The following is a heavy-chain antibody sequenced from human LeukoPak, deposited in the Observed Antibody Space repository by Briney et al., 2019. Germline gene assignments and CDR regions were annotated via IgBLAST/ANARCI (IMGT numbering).Heavy chain of an antibody. V-gene: IGHV3-30*03. CDR3: SRPHSGWDLYSFDY. CDR1: GFTFSSYG. J-gene: IGHJ4*02. D-gene: IGHD6-19*01. CDR2: ISYEGSNN. Sequence: GGSLRLSCAASGFTFSSYGMHWVRQAPGKGLEWVAVISYEGSNNYYADCVKGRFTISRDNSTPTLYLQMNSLRAEDTAGYYCSRPHSGWDLYSFDYWGQGALVTVSS.